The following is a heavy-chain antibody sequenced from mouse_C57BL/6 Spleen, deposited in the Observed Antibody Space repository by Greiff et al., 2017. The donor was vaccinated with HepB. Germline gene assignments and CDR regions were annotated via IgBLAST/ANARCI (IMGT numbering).Heavy chain of an antibody. Sequence: VQLVESGAELARPGASVKMSCKASGYTFTSYTMHWVKQRPGQGLEWIGYINPSSGYTKYNQKFKDKATLTADKSSSTAYMQLSSLTSEDSAVYYCARPHYGSSYGWFAYWGQGTLVTVSA. CDR2: INPSSGYT. J-gene: IGHJ3*01. D-gene: IGHD1-1*01. V-gene: IGHV1-4*01. CDR1: GYTFTSYT. CDR3: ARPHYGSSYGWFAY.